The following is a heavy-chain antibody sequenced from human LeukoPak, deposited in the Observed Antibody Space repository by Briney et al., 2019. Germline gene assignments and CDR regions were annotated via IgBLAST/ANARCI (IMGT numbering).Heavy chain of an antibody. V-gene: IGHV4-39*07. CDR2: LYYSGNT. CDR3: ARGCYGGSCYGLDY. Sequence: PSETLSLTCTVSGGSISSNSYYWGWIRQPPGKGLEWIGSLYYSGNTYYNPSLKSRVSISVDTSKNQFSLKLSSVTAADTAVYYCARGCYGGSCYGLDYWGQGTLVTVSS. CDR1: GGSISSNSYY. D-gene: IGHD2-15*01. J-gene: IGHJ4*02.